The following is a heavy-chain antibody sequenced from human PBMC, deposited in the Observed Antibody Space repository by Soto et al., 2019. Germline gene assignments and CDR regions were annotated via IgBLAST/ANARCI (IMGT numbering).Heavy chain of an antibody. J-gene: IGHJ6*02. CDR1: GFTFSTYS. CDR3: ARYDSSGYYWPYYYYGMDV. CDR2: ISSSSSYI. V-gene: IGHV3-21*01. D-gene: IGHD3-22*01. Sequence: EVQLVESGGGLVKPGGSLRLSCAASGFTFSTYSMNWVRQAPGKGLEWVSSISSSSSYIYYADSVKGRFTISRDNAKNSRSLQINSLRAEDKAVYYCARYDSSGYYWPYYYYGMDVWGQGTTVTVSS.